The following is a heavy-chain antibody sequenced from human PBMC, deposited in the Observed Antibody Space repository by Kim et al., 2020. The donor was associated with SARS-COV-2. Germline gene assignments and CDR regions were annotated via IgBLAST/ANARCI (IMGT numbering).Heavy chain of an antibody. CDR2: MNPNSGNT. V-gene: IGHV1-8*01. Sequence: ASVKVSCKASGYTFTSYDINWVRQATGQGLEWMGWMNPNSGNTGYAQKFQGRVTMTRNTSISTAYMELSSLRSEDTAVYYCARAFGYFDWFQVKDWYFDLWGRGTLVTVSS. CDR1: GYTFTSYD. J-gene: IGHJ2*01. D-gene: IGHD3-9*01. CDR3: ARAFGYFDWFQVKDWYFDL.